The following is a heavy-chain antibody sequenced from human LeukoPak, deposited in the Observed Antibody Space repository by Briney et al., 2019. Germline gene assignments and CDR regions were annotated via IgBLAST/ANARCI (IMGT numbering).Heavy chain of an antibody. Sequence: DSVKVSCKASGYTFTSYGISWVRQAHGQGLEWMGWVSAYNGNTNYEQNDQGRVTMTTDTSTSTAYIELRSLRSDDTAVYYCARGGKSSSRYPNLFDPWGQGTQVTVPS. CDR1: GYTFTSYG. CDR3: ARGGKSSSRYPNLFDP. D-gene: IGHD6-13*01. CDR2: VSAYNGNT. V-gene: IGHV1-18*01. J-gene: IGHJ5*02.